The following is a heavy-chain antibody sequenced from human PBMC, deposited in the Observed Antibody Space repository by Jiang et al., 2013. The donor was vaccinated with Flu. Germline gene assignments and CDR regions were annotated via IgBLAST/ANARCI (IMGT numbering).Heavy chain of an antibody. D-gene: IGHD6-13*01. CDR2: ISGSGGST. V-gene: IGHV3-23*01. CDR1: GFTFSSYA. CDR3: AKGSGGIAAPTPSQFDY. Sequence: VQLLESGGGLVQPGGSLRLSCAASGFTFSSYAMSWVRQAPGKGLEWVSAISGSGGSTYYADSVKGRFTISRDNSKNTLYLQMNSLRAEDTAVYYCAKGSGGIAAPTPSQFDYWGQGTLVTVSS. J-gene: IGHJ4*02.